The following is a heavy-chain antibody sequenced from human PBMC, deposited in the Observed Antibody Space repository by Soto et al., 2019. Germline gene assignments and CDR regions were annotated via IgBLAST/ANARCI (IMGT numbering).Heavy chain of an antibody. Sequence: SVKVSCKASGGTFSSYAISWVRQAPGQGLEWMGGIIPIFGTANYAQKFQGRVTITADESTSTAYMELSSLRSEDTAVYYCARDRHGIAATGGCLDYWGQGTLVTVPQ. CDR2: IIPIFGTA. CDR1: GGTFSSYA. V-gene: IGHV1-69*13. J-gene: IGHJ4*02. D-gene: IGHD6-13*01. CDR3: ARDRHGIAATGGCLDY.